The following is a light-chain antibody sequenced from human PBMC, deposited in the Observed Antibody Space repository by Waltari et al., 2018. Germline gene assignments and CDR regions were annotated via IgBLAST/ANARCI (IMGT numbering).Light chain of an antibody. J-gene: IGLJ2*01. V-gene: IGLV2-23*02. Sequence: QSALTQPASVSGSPGQSITISCTGTSSDIGTYNYVSWYQHLPGKAPKMIIYEVTKRPSGVSYRFSGSKSGNTASLTISGLRAEDEADYYCSSHANTYNFAHVVFGGGTKLTVL. CDR3: SSHANTYNFAHVV. CDR1: SSDIGTYNY. CDR2: EVT.